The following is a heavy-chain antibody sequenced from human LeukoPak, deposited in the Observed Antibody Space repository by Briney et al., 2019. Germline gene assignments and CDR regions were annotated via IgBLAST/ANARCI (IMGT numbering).Heavy chain of an antibody. CDR2: IKPRDDST. Sequence: GASVKVSCKASGYTFTGYYMHWVRQAPGQGLEWMGIIKPRDDSTIYAQKFQGRLIMTWDTSTSTAYMELSSLRSDDTALYYCARDFVWAVDYWGQGSLVTVSS. CDR3: ARDFVWAVDY. D-gene: IGHD3-16*01. J-gene: IGHJ4*02. CDR1: GYTFTGYY. V-gene: IGHV1-46*01.